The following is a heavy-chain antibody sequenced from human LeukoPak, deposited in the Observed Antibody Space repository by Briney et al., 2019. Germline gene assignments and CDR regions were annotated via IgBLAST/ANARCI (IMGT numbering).Heavy chain of an antibody. J-gene: IGHJ4*02. Sequence: PGGSLRLSCAASGFTFSSYGMHWVRQAPGKGLEWVAFIRYDGSNKYYADSVKGRFTISRDNSKNTLYLQMNSLRAEDTAVYYCALPNCSGGSCQVYYFDYWGQGTLVTVSS. V-gene: IGHV3-30*02. CDR2: IRYDGSNK. CDR1: GFTFSSYG. D-gene: IGHD2-15*01. CDR3: ALPNCSGGSCQVYYFDY.